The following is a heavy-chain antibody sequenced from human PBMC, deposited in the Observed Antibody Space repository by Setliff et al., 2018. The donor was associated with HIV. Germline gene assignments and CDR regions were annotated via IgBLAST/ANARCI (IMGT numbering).Heavy chain of an antibody. Sequence: SETLSLTCTVSGGSISSGNYFWSWIRQPAGKGLEWIGRIYASGSTSYNPSLKSRVTISVDTSKNQFSLKLRSVTASDTAVYYCARYTSKVDWFDPWGQGTLVTVSS. CDR3: ARYTSKVDWFDP. CDR1: GGSISSGNYF. V-gene: IGHV4-61*02. J-gene: IGHJ5*02. CDR2: IYASGST. D-gene: IGHD2-2*02.